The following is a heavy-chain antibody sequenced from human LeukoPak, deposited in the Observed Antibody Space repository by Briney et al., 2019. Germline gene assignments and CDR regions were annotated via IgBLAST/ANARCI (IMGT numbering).Heavy chain of an antibody. CDR2: IYYSGST. J-gene: IGHJ3*01. CDR3: AKAGVRYFDSSGLYAFDF. Sequence: SETLSLTCAVSGGSLSSTGYCWAWVRQPPGTGLEWLGTIYYSGSTYHNTSLKSRITMSVDTSRKQFSLKLSSVDAADTAVYYCAKAGVRYFDSSGLYAFDFWGQGTTVTVSS. D-gene: IGHD3-22*01. CDR1: GGSLSSTGYC. V-gene: IGHV4-39*01.